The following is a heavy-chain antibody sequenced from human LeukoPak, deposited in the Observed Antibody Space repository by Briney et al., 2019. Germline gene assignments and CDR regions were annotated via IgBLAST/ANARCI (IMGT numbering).Heavy chain of an antibody. CDR3: ARVSYYGSGSYFLDY. CDR1: GGSVSSGSYY. CDR2: IYYSGST. V-gene: IGHV4-61*01. Sequence: PSETLSLTCTVSGGSVSSGSYYWSWIRQPPGKGLEWVGYIYYSGSTNYNPSLKSRVTISADTSKNQFSLKLSSVTAADTAVYYCARVSYYGSGSYFLDYWGQGTLVTVSS. J-gene: IGHJ4*02. D-gene: IGHD3-10*01.